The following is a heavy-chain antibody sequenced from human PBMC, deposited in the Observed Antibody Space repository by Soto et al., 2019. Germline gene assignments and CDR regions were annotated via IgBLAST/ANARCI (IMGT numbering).Heavy chain of an antibody. Sequence: QVQLVESGGGLVKPGGSLRLSCAASGFTFSDYYMSWIRQAPGKGLEWVSYISSSSSYTNYADSVKGRFTISRDNAKNLLYMQMNSLRAEDTAVYDCERALVSIGWYESGGAFDIWCQGTMLTVSS. CDR1: GFTFSDYY. CDR3: ERALVSIGWYESGGAFDI. J-gene: IGHJ3*02. D-gene: IGHD6-19*01. V-gene: IGHV3-11*06. CDR2: ISSSSSYT.